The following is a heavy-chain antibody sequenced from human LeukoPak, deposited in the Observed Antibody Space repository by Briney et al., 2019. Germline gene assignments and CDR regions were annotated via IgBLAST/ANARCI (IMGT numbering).Heavy chain of an antibody. D-gene: IGHD1-20*01. CDR3: ASSGYNDAFDI. CDR2: IYYSGST. V-gene: IGHV4-59*08. Sequence: NPSETLSLTCTVSGGSISSYYWSWIRQPPGKGLEWIGYIYYSGSTNYNPSLKSRVTISVDTSKNQFSLKLSSVTAADTAVYYCASSGYNDAFDIWGQGTVVTVSS. CDR1: GGSISSYY. J-gene: IGHJ3*02.